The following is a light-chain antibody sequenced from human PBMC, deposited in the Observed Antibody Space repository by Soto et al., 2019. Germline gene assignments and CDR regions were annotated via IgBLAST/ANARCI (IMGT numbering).Light chain of an antibody. CDR3: QPRTNRPPIT. Sequence: ESVLIQARATLSLSPGERATLSCRASQSVGNYLAWYQQRPGQAPRLLIFNTSNRATGIPARFSGSGSGTDFTLTISGLEPEDFAVYYCQPRTNRPPITSGQGTRLEI. CDR1: QSVGNY. CDR2: NTS. J-gene: IGKJ5*01. V-gene: IGKV3-11*01.